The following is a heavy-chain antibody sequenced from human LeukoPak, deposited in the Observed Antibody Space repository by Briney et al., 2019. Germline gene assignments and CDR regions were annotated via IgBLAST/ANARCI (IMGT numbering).Heavy chain of an antibody. Sequence: SETLSLTSTVSGGSISSYYWSWIRQPPGKGLEWIAYIPDIRSINYNPSLKSRVTISLDTSKNQFSLKLSSVTAADTAVYYCAGHHPRNTVDFWGQGTLVTVSS. J-gene: IGHJ4*02. V-gene: IGHV4-59*08. CDR1: GGSISSYY. CDR2: IPDIRSI. CDR3: AGHHPRNTVDF. D-gene: IGHD2-8*02.